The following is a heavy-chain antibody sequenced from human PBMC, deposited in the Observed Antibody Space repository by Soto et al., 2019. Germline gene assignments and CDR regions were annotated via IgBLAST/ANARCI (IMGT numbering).Heavy chain of an antibody. J-gene: IGHJ4*02. Sequence: PGGSLRLSCAASGFTFSSYAMHWVRQAPGKGLEWVAVISYDGSNKYYADSVKGRFTISRDNSKNTLYLQMNSLRAEDTAVYYCATAPPGSSSWYWVVDYWGQGTQVTVSS. CDR1: GFTFSSYA. CDR2: ISYDGSNK. D-gene: IGHD6-13*01. V-gene: IGHV3-30-3*01. CDR3: ATAPPGSSSWYWVVDY.